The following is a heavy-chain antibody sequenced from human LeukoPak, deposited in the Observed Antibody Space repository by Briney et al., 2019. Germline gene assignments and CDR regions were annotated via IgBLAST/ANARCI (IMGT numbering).Heavy chain of an antibody. V-gene: IGHV3-30*18. CDR3: AKEDGAPVYERLLWFGEPRFYGMDV. J-gene: IGHJ6*02. Sequence: GGSLRLSCAASGFTFTTYDIHWVRQAPGKGLEWVAVISYDGSNKYYADSVKGRFTISRDNSKNTLYLQMNSLRAEDTAVYYCAKEDGAPVYERLLWFGEPRFYGMDVWGQGTTVTVSS. CDR1: GFTFTTYD. CDR2: ISYDGSNK. D-gene: IGHD3-10*01.